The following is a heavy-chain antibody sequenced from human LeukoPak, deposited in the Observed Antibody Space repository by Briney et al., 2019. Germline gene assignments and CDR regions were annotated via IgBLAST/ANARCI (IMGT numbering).Heavy chain of an antibody. J-gene: IGHJ4*02. CDR1: GFTVDDYG. CDR2: INWNGSST. V-gene: IGHV3-20*04. D-gene: IGHD1-7*01. Sequence: GGSLRLSCAASGFTVDDYGMTWVRQAPGKGLEWVSGINWNGSSTGYASSVKGRFTISGDNTNNFLHLPMNSPRAEDTALYYCARAGLYNGNYEGTTYFDFWGQGTLVTVS. CDR3: ARAGLYNGNYEGTTYFDF.